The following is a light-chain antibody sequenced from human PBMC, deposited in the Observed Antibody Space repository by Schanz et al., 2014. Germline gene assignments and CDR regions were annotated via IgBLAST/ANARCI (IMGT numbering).Light chain of an antibody. Sequence: QSVLTQPPSASGTSGQRVTISCSGSSSNIGSNTVNWYQHLPGTAPKLLIYSNTLRPSGVPDRFSGSKSGTSASLAISGLQSEDEADYYCAAWDDSLDAYVFGSGTKLTVL. J-gene: IGLJ1*01. CDR2: SNT. V-gene: IGLV1-44*01. CDR1: SSNIGSNT. CDR3: AAWDDSLDAYV.